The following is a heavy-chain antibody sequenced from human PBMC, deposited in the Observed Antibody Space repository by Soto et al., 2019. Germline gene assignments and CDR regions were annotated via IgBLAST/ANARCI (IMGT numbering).Heavy chain of an antibody. V-gene: IGHV4-34*01. J-gene: IGHJ4*02. D-gene: IGHD3-3*01. CDR3: ARGGRGTIFGVVTLDY. Sequence: SETLSLTCAVYGGSFSGYYWSWIRQPPGKGLEWIGEINHSGSTNYNPSLKSRVTISVDTSKNQFSLKLSSVTAADTAVYYCARGGRGTIFGVVTLDYWGQGTLVTVSS. CDR1: GGSFSGYY. CDR2: INHSGST.